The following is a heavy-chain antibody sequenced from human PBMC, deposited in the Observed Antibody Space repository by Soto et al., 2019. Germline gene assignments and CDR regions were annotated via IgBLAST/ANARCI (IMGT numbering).Heavy chain of an antibody. CDR1: GYTFTSYG. CDR2: ISAYNGNT. D-gene: IGHD6-13*01. V-gene: IGHV1-18*01. Sequence: GASVKVSCKASGYTFTSYGISWVRQAPGQGLEWMGWISAYNGNTNYAQKLQGRVTMTTDTSTSTAYMELRSLRSDDTAVYYCARESSSSWYVSIYYYMDVWGKGTTVTVSS. J-gene: IGHJ6*03. CDR3: ARESSSSWYVSIYYYMDV.